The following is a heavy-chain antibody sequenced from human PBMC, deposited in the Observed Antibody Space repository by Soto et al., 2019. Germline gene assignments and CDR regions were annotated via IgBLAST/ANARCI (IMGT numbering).Heavy chain of an antibody. V-gene: IGHV3-30-3*01. D-gene: IGHD6-13*01. J-gene: IGHJ4*02. CDR2: ISYDGSNK. CDR3: AREGWDIAAAGTSLFFDY. CDR1: GFTFSSYA. Sequence: QVQLVESGGGVVQPGRSLRLSCAASGFTFSSYAMHWVRQAPGKGLEWGAVISYDGSNKYYADSVKGRFTISRDNSKNTLYLQMNSLRAEDTAVYYCAREGWDIAAAGTSLFFDYWGQGTLVTVSS.